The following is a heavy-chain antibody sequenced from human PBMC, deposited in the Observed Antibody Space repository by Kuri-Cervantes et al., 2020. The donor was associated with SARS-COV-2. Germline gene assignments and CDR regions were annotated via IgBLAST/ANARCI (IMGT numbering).Heavy chain of an antibody. D-gene: IGHD2-15*01. CDR1: GYSFTSYW. CDR2: IHPGDSDT. Sequence: KVSCKGSGYSFTSYWIGWVRQMPGKGLEWMGIIHPGDSDTRYSPSFQGQVTISADKSISTAYLQWSSLKASDTAMYYCARPGYCSGGSCYSLYYWGQGTLVTVSS. V-gene: IGHV5-51*01. J-gene: IGHJ4*02. CDR3: ARPGYCSGGSCYSLYY.